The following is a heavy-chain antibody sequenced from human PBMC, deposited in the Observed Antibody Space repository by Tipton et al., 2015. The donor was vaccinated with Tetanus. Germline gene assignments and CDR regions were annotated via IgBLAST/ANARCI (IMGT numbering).Heavy chain of an antibody. V-gene: IGHV4-61*01. D-gene: IGHD4-23*01. J-gene: IGHJ4*02. Sequence: GLVKPSETLSLTCSVSGAPVTSGRHHWSWIRLAPGRGLEWIGFVSDSGSTNYNPSVRGRVAISLDTSKNQFSLELTSVTAADTAVYYCARGILGGNSGSTFDYWGQGTLVTVSS. CDR3: ARGILGGNSGSTFDY. CDR1: GAPVTSGRHH. CDR2: VSDSGST.